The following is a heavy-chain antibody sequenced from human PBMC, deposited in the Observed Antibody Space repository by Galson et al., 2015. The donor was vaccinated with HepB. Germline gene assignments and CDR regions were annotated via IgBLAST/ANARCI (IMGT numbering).Heavy chain of an antibody. Sequence: SLRLSCAASGFTFSNAWMNWVRQAPGKGLEWVGRIKSKTDGGTTDYAAPVKGRFTISRDDSKNTLYLQMNSLKTEDTAVYYCTTAIWEWELLALHYFDYWGQGTLVTVSS. CDR2: IKSKTDGGTT. V-gene: IGHV3-15*07. CDR3: TTAIWEWELLALHYFDY. J-gene: IGHJ4*02. CDR1: GFTFSNAW. D-gene: IGHD1-26*01.